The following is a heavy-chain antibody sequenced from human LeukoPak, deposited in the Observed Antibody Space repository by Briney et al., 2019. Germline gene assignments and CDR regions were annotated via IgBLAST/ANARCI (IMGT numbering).Heavy chain of an antibody. D-gene: IGHD2-2*01. J-gene: IGHJ4*02. CDR1: GGSISSSSYS. V-gene: IGHV4-39*01. CDR2: IYYSGNT. CDR3: ARRSYARYYFDY. Sequence: SETLSLTCTVSGGSISSSSYSWGWIRQPPGKGLEWIGSIYYSGNTYYNPSLKSRVTISIDTSKNQFSLKLSSVTAADTAVYYCARRSYARYYFDYWGQGTLVTVSS.